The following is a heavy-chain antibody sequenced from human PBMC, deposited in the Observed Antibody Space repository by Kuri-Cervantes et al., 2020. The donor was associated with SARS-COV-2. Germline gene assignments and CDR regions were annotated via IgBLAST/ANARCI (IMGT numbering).Heavy chain of an antibody. CDR2: ISSSSSTI. D-gene: IGHD3-3*01. CDR1: GFTFSDYY. Sequence: GGSLRLSCAASGFTFSDYYMSWIRQAPGKGLEWVSYISSSSSTIYYADSVKGRFTISRDNAKNSLYLQMNSLRAEDKAVYYCARVRGRNDFWSGYRERWGDAFDIWGQGTMVTVSS. J-gene: IGHJ3*02. CDR3: ARVRGRNDFWSGYRERWGDAFDI. V-gene: IGHV3-11*04.